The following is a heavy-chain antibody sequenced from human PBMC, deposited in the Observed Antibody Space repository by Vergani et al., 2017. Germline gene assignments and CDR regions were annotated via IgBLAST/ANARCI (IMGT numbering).Heavy chain of an antibody. V-gene: IGHV3-7*01. Sequence: EVQVVESGGGLVQPGGSLRLSCAASGFTFSSYWMSWVRQAPGKGLEWVANIKQDGSERNYVDSVRSRFTISRDNAKNSLYLQMNSLRAEDTAVYYCARVAGDRTRTDYWGQGTLVTVSS. CDR1: GFTFSSYW. J-gene: IGHJ4*02. D-gene: IGHD7-27*01. CDR2: IKQDGSER. CDR3: ARVAGDRTRTDY.